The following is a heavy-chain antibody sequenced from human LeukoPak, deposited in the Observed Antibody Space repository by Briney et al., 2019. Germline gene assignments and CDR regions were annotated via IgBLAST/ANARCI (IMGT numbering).Heavy chain of an antibody. V-gene: IGHV3-21*01. D-gene: IGHD5-24*01. J-gene: IGHJ3*02. CDR1: GFTFSSYS. Sequence: PGGSLRLSCAASGFTFSSYSMNWVRQAPGKGLEWVSSISSSSSYIYYADSVKGRFTISRDNAKNSLYLQMNSLRAEDTVVYYCARERDGYTHDALDIWGQGTMVTVSS. CDR2: ISSSSSYI. CDR3: ARERDGYTHDALDI.